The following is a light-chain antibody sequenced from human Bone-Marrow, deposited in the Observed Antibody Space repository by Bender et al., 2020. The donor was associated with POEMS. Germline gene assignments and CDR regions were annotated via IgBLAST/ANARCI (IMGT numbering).Light chain of an antibody. CDR1: SSDIGNNNL. CDR2: DAS. Sequence: QSALTQPASVSGSPGQSISISCTGTSSDIGNNNLVSWYQQHPGKAPKLMIYDASNRPSGVSNRFSGSKSGNTASLTISGLQAEDEADYYCCSYVGTLDTGGGTLVFGGGTKLTVL. V-gene: IGLV2-23*01. J-gene: IGLJ3*02. CDR3: CSYVGTLDTGGGTLV.